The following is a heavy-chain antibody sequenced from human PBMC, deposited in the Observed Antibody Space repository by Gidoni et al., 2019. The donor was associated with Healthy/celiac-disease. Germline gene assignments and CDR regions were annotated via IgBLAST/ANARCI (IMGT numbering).Heavy chain of an antibody. V-gene: IGHV3-23*01. J-gene: IGHJ4*02. CDR1: GCTFSSYA. Sequence: EVNLLESGGGFVQGGGSLRLSGAALGCTFSSYALSWVRQAPGKGLEWVSTISDSGGSTHYADSVKGRFTISRDNSKSTLYLQMNSLRADDTAVYYCAKDLLSGSYFPRYFDYWGQGTLVTVSS. CDR3: AKDLLSGSYFPRYFDY. CDR2: ISDSGGST. D-gene: IGHD1-26*01.